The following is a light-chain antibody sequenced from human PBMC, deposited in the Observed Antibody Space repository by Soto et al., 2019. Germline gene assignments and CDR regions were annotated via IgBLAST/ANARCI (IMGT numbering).Light chain of an antibody. CDR1: SSDVGAHNY. CDR3: SSYTGTTTLVI. Sequence: QSALTQPASVSGSPGQSIAISCTGTSSDVGAHNYVSWYQQHPGKAPKLMIYDVSNRPSGVSTRFSGFKSGNTASLTISGLQAEDEADYYCSSYTGTTTLVIFGGGTKLTV. CDR2: DVS. V-gene: IGLV2-14*03. J-gene: IGLJ2*01.